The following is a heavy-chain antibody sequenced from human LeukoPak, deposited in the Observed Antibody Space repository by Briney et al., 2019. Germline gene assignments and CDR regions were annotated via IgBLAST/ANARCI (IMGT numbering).Heavy chain of an antibody. CDR2: ISGSGGST. J-gene: IGHJ4*02. Sequence: GGSLRLSCAVSGITLSNYGMSWVRQAPGKGLEWVSAISGSGGSTYYADSVKGRFTISRDNSKNTLYLQMNSLRAEDTAVYYCAKEGLWFGELVDYWGQGTLVTVSS. V-gene: IGHV3-23*01. D-gene: IGHD3-10*01. CDR1: GITLSNYG. CDR3: AKEGLWFGELVDY.